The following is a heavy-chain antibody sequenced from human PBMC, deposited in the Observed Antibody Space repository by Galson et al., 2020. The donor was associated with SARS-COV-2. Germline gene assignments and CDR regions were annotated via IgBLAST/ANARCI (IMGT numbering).Heavy chain of an antibody. CDR1: GYTFTDYY. CDR3: ARLRYYDVLTGYIVDV. V-gene: IGHV1-2*02. CDR2: INPKSGGT. D-gene: IGHD3-9*01. J-gene: IGHJ6*02. Sequence: ASVKVSCKASGYTFTDYYIHWVRQAPGQGLEWMGWINPKSGGTNYAQKFEGRVTMTRDTSITTAYMERSRLRADDTAVYYCARLRYYDVLTGYIVDVWGQGTMVTVSS.